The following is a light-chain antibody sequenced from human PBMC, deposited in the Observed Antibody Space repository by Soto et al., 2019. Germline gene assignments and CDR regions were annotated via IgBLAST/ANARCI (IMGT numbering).Light chain of an antibody. V-gene: IGKV3-11*01. CDR2: DAS. J-gene: IGKJ1*01. CDR1: QRVSSS. CDR3: QQRSNWLWT. Sequence: EIVLTQSPATLSLSQGEIATLSCTASQRVSSSLAWHPQKPGHARRLLIYDASNRATGIPARFSGSGSGTDFTLTISSLKPEDFAVYYCQQRSNWLWTFGQGTKVDIK.